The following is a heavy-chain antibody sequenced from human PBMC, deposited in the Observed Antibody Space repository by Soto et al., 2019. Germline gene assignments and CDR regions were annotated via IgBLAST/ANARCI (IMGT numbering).Heavy chain of an antibody. V-gene: IGHV4-39*07. CDR1: GGSISSSTYY. CDR3: ARSIDP. J-gene: IGHJ5*02. CDR2: IYYSGST. Sequence: TSETLSLTCTVSGGSISSSTYYWGWIRQPPGKGLEWIANIYYSGSTYYNPSLKSRVTISVDTSKNQFSLKLNSVTAADTAVYYCARSIDPWGQGTLVTVSS.